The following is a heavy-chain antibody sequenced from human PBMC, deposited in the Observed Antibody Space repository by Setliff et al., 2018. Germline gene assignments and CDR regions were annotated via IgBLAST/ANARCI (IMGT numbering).Heavy chain of an antibody. D-gene: IGHD5-18*01. V-gene: IGHV4-59*11. CDR2: RHDNGER. Sequence: SETLSLTCTVSPGSISRHYWSWFRQAPGKGLEWIGYRHDNGERDYNPSLGSRVTISVDTSKNQFSLMLTSVTAADTAICYCAGRPQNTPMGPCDYWGQGTLVTVSS. CDR1: PGSISRHY. J-gene: IGHJ4*02. CDR3: AGRPQNTPMGPCDY.